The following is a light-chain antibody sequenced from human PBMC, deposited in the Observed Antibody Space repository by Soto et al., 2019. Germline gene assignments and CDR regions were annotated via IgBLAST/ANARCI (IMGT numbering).Light chain of an antibody. Sequence: EIVLTQSPATLSLSPGEIATLSCRASQSVSSNLAWYQQKRGQGPRLLIYVASTRATGIPARFSGSGSGTEITLTISSRQSEDFAVDNCQQDNKWPPWTFGQGTKGEIK. J-gene: IGKJ1*01. CDR1: QSVSSN. V-gene: IGKV3-15*01. CDR2: VAS. CDR3: QQDNKWPPWT.